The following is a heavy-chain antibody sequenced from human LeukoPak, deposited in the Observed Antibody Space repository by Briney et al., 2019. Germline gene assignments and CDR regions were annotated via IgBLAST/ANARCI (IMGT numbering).Heavy chain of an antibody. CDR3: AKDGSGSYGTGYYYYYMDV. CDR2: ISGSGGST. Sequence: GGSLRLSCAASGFTFSSYAMSWVRQAPGKGLEWVSAISGSGGSTYYADSVKGRFTISRDNSKNTLYLQMNSLRAEDTAVYYCAKDGSGSYGTGYYYYYMDVWGKGTTVTVS. V-gene: IGHV3-23*01. D-gene: IGHD3-10*01. J-gene: IGHJ6*03. CDR1: GFTFSSYA.